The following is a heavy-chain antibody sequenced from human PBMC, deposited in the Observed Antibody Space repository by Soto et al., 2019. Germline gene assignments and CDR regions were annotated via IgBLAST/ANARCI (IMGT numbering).Heavy chain of an antibody. CDR1: GFTFRSYG. J-gene: IGHJ4*02. D-gene: IGHD4-17*01. Sequence: PGGSLRLSCAASGFTFRSYGMHWVREAQGKGLEWVAVIWYDGSNKYYADAVKGRFTISRDNSKNTLYLQMNSLSGEETAVYYGARGRSTLTNPHYVDYWGQGS. CDR3: ARGRSTLTNPHYVDY. V-gene: IGHV3-33*01. CDR2: IWYDGSNK.